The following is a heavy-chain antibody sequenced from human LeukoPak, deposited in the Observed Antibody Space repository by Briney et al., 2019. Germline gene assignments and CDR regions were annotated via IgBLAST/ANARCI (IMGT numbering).Heavy chain of an antibody. V-gene: IGHV3-21*01. D-gene: IGHD3-22*01. J-gene: IGHJ3*02. CDR2: ISSSSSYI. CDR1: GFTFSSYS. Sequence: KPGGSLRLSCAASGFTFSSYSMNWVRQAPGKGLEWVSSISSSSSYIYYADSVKGRFTISRDNAKNSLYLQMNSLRAEDTAVYYCARDSFSDYYDSSDYTDIWGQGTMVTVSS. CDR3: ARDSFSDYYDSSDYTDI.